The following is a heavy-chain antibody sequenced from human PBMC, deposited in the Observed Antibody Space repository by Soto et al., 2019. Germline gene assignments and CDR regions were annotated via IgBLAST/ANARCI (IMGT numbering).Heavy chain of an antibody. Sequence: SETLSLTCAVYGGSFSGYYWSWIRQPPGKGLEWIGEINHSGSTNYNPSLKSRVTISVDTSKNQFSLKLSSVTAADTAVYYCAARNQIYFLGYWGQGTLVTVSS. D-gene: IGHD3-9*01. CDR3: AARNQIYFLGY. V-gene: IGHV4-34*01. CDR1: GGSFSGYY. J-gene: IGHJ4*02. CDR2: INHSGST.